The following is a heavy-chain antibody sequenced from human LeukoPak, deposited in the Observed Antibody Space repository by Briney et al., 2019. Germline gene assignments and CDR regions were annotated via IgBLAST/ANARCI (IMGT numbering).Heavy chain of an antibody. CDR3: ARDLRHYYYDSSGYYPLDY. CDR1: GYTFTSYY. J-gene: IGHJ4*02. V-gene: IGHV1-46*01. D-gene: IGHD3-22*01. Sequence: GASVKVSCKASGYTFTSYYMHWVRQAPGQGLEWMGIINPSGGGTSYAQKFQGRVTMTRDTSTSTVYMELSSLRSEDTAVYYCARDLRHYYYDSSGYYPLDYWGQGTLVTVSS. CDR2: INPSGGGT.